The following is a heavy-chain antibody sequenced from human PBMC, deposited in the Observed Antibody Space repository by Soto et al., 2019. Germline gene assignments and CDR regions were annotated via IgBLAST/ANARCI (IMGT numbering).Heavy chain of an antibody. D-gene: IGHD6-19*01. CDR3: ARDLVSRIAVAGDHYYYYGMDV. J-gene: IGHJ6*02. CDR1: GFTFSSYA. Sequence: EVQLLESGGGLVQPGGSLRLSCAASGFTFSSYAMSWVRQAPGKGLEWVSAISGSGGSTYYADSVKGRFTISRDNSKNTLYLQMNSLRAEDTAVYYCARDLVSRIAVAGDHYYYYGMDVWGQGTTVTVSS. CDR2: ISGSGGST. V-gene: IGHV3-23*01.